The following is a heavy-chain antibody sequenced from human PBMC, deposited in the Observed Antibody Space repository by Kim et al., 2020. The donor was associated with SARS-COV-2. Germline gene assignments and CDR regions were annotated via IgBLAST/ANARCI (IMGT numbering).Heavy chain of an antibody. V-gene: IGHV1-2*02. CDR1: GYTFTGYY. CDR3: APTNDARFLVNYYFDY. J-gene: IGHJ4*02. D-gene: IGHD3-3*01. Sequence: ASVKVSCKASGYTFTGYYMHWVRQAPGQGLEWMGWINPNSGGTNYAQKFQGRVTMTRDTSISTAYMELSSLKSDDTAVYYCAPTNDARFLVNYYFDYWGQGTLVTVSS. CDR2: INPNSGGT.